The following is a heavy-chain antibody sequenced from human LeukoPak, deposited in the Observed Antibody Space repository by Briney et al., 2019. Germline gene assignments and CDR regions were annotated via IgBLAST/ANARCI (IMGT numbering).Heavy chain of an antibody. CDR3: ARGPKVFVDSSGYYFDY. CDR1: GGTFSSYA. D-gene: IGHD3-22*01. CDR2: IIPIFGTA. Sequence: GASVKVSCKASGGTFSSYAISWVRQAPGQGLEWMGGIIPIFGTANYAQKFQGRVTITADESTSTAYMELSSLRSEDTAVYYCARGPKVFVDSSGYYFDYWGQGTLVTVSS. J-gene: IGHJ4*02. V-gene: IGHV1-69*13.